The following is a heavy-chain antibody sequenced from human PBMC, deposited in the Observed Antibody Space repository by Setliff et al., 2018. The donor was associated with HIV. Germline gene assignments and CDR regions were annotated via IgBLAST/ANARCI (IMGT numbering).Heavy chain of an antibody. CDR1: GGSISSSTYY. D-gene: IGHD1-26*01. J-gene: IGHJ4*02. V-gene: IGHV4-39*01. CDR2: IHFSGST. CDR3: ARHLRWELPYYFDY. Sequence: SETLSLTCTVSGGSISSSTYYWGWIRQPPGKGLEWIGNIHFSGSTYYNPSLKSRVTLSVDTSNNQFSLKLSSVTAADTAVYYCARHLRWELPYYFDYWGQGTLVTVSS.